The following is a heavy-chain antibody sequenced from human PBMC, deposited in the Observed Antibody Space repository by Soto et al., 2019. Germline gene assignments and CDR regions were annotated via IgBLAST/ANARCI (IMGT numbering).Heavy chain of an antibody. CDR3: VRDPLDRRVGGYYYYGMDV. CDR1: GFTFSDYY. CDR2: ISSSSSYT. J-gene: IGHJ6*02. V-gene: IGHV3-11*05. Sequence: QVQLVESGGGLVKPGGSLRLSCAASGFTFSDYYMSWIRQAPGKGLEWVSYISSSSSYTNYADSVKGRFTISRDNAKNSLYLQMNSLRAEDTAVYYCVRDPLDRRVGGYYYYGMDVWGQGTTVTVSS. D-gene: IGHD1-1*01.